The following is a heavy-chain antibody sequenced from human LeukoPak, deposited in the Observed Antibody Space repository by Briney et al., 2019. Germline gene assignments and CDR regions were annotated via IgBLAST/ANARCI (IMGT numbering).Heavy chain of an antibody. D-gene: IGHD3-16*01. Sequence: ASVKVSCKASGYTLTRYFIHWVRQAPGQGLEWMGIINPNGGSTSYPQKFQGRVTMTRDTSTNTVYMELSSLKSEDTAVYYCATGYPGLGFDYWGQGTLVTVSS. CDR1: GYTLTRYF. J-gene: IGHJ4*02. CDR3: ATGYPGLGFDY. CDR2: INPNGGST. V-gene: IGHV1-46*01.